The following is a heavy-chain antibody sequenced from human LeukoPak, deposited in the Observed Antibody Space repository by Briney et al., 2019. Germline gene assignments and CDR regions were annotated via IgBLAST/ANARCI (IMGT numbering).Heavy chain of an antibody. D-gene: IGHD3-10*01. CDR2: IWYDGSKK. V-gene: IGHV3-33*08. J-gene: IGHJ6*02. Sequence: PGGSLRLSCAASGFTVSSSFIYWVRRAPGKGLEWVGIIWYDGSKKYYADPVKGRFTISRDNVKNTLYLQMNSLRAEDTAVYYCARDMRVRGVNIYAMDDWGQGTTVTVSS. CDR1: GFTVSSSF. CDR3: ARDMRVRGVNIYAMDD.